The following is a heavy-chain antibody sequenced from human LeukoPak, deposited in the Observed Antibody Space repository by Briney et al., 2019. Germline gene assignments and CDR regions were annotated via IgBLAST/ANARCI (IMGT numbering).Heavy chain of an antibody. CDR2: IWYDGTNK. J-gene: IGHJ4*02. D-gene: IGHD3-3*01. Sequence: QPGGSLRLSCAASGFTFSSYEMNWVRQAPGKGLEWVAVIWYDGTNKYYADSVKGRFTISRDNSKNTLYLQMNSLRAEDTAVYYCARRGGIHLEYLDYWGQGTLVTVSS. CDR1: GFTFSSYE. CDR3: ARRGGIHLEYLDY. V-gene: IGHV3-33*08.